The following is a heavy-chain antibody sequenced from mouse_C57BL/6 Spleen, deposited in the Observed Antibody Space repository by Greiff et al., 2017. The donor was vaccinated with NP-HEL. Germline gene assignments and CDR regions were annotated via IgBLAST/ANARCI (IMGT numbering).Heavy chain of an antibody. CDR1: GYTFTSYW. Sequence: QVQLQQPGAELVMPGASVKLSCKASGYTFTSYWMHWVKQRPGQGLEWIGEIDPSDSYTNYNQKFKGKSTLTVDKSSSTVYMQLSSLTSEDSAVYYCARGGDGYSIYTFAYWGQGTLVTVSA. J-gene: IGHJ3*01. CDR2: IDPSDSYT. D-gene: IGHD2-3*01. V-gene: IGHV1-69*01. CDR3: ARGGDGYSIYTFAY.